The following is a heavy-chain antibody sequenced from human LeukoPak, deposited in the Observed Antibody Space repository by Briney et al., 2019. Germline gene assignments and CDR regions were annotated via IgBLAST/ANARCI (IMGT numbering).Heavy chain of an antibody. CDR2: IYHTGSP. D-gene: IGHD5-18*01. CDR1: VGSISPYY. Sequence: SETLSRTCTFSVGSISPYYWNWVRQPPGRGREWIGYIYHTGSPNYNPSLKGRVTISLDAAKRQFSLNLSSVTASRTAGDYCGLGYSYVHGFDYWGQGTLVTVSS. V-gene: IGHV4-59*01. CDR3: GLGYSYVHGFDY. J-gene: IGHJ4*02.